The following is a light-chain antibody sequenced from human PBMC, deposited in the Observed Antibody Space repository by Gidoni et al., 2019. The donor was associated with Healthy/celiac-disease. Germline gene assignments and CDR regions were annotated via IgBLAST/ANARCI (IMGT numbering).Light chain of an antibody. Sequence: DIQMTQSPSSLSASVGDRVTITCRASQSISSRLNWYQQKPGKAPKLLIYAASRLQSGVPSRFSGSGSGTDFTLTISSLQPEDFATYYCQQSYSTPETFGQGTKVEIK. V-gene: IGKV1-39*01. J-gene: IGKJ1*01. CDR3: QQSYSTPET. CDR1: QSISSR. CDR2: AAS.